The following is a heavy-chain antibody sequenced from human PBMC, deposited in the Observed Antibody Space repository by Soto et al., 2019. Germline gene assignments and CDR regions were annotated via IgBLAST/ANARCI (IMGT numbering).Heavy chain of an antibody. CDR3: ARHCRFGSCNSHMDV. Sequence: SETLSLTCAVYGGSFSGYYWSWIRQPPGKGLEWIGEINHSGSTNYNPSLKSRVTISVDTSKNQFSLKLSSVTAADTAVYYCARHCRFGSCNSHMDVWGKGTTVTVSS. CDR2: INHSGST. D-gene: IGHD2-15*01. CDR1: GGSFSGYY. V-gene: IGHV4-34*01. J-gene: IGHJ6*03.